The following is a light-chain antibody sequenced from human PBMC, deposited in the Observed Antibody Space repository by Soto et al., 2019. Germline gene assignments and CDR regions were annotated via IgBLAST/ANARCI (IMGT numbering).Light chain of an antibody. V-gene: IGKV1-5*01. CDR1: RTISTW. J-gene: IGKJ1*01. CDR2: DAS. CDR3: QQYDSFSVT. Sequence: DIQMTQSPSTLSASVGDRVTITCRASRTISTWLTWYQHKPRKAPNLLIYDASTLMSGVPSRFSGSGSGTEFTLTISSLQPEDFATYYCQQYDSFSVTFGQGTTVDI.